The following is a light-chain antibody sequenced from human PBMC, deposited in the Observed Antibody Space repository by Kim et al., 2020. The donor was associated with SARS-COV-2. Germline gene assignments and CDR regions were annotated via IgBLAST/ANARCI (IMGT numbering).Light chain of an antibody. Sequence: ASVGDTVTITCRTSQGINIYLAWFQQRPGDVPKRLIYAASNLQSGVPSRFSGSGSGTEFTLTISSLQPEDFATYYCLQHSTYPLTFGGGTKVDIK. CDR2: AAS. CDR1: QGINIY. V-gene: IGKV1-17*03. CDR3: LQHSTYPLT. J-gene: IGKJ4*01.